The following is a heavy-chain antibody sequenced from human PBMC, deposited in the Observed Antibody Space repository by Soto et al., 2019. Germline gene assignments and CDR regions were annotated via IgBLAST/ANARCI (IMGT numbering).Heavy chain of an antibody. D-gene: IGHD6-13*01. CDR2: ISSSSSYI. Sequence: GGSLRLSCAASGFTFSSYSMNWVRQAPGKGLEWVSYISSSSSYIFYADSVKGRFTISRDNAKNSLYLQMNSLRAEDTAVYYCARIAAAGRRYYYYMDVWGKGTTVTVSS. J-gene: IGHJ6*03. CDR1: GFTFSSYS. V-gene: IGHV3-21*01. CDR3: ARIAAAGRRYYYYMDV.